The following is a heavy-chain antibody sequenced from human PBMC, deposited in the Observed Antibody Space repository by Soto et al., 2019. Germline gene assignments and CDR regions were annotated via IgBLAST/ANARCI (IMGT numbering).Heavy chain of an antibody. CDR2: IYYSGST. J-gene: IGHJ6*02. CDR3: ARSRKRYGMDV. D-gene: IGHD1-1*01. CDR1: GGSISSYY. V-gene: IGHV4-59*01. Sequence: QVQLQESGPGLVKPSETLSLTCTVSGGSISSYYWSWIRQPPGKGLEWIGYIYYSGSTNYNPSLKSRVTISVDTSKNQFSLKLSSVTAADTAVYYCARSRKRYGMDVWGQGTTVTVSS.